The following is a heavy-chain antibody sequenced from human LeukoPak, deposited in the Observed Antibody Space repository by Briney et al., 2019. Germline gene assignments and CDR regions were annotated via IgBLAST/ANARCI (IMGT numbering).Heavy chain of an antibody. V-gene: IGHV1-18*01. CDR1: GYAFSSYD. CDR3: ARAEGQQLVDY. D-gene: IGHD5-18*01. Sequence: ASVKVSCKASGYAFSSYDINWVRQAPGQGLEWMGWISTHNVNTNYAQKLQGRVTMTTDTSTSTAYMELRSLRSDDTAVYYCARAEGQQLVDYWGQGTLITVSS. CDR2: ISTHNVNT. J-gene: IGHJ4*02.